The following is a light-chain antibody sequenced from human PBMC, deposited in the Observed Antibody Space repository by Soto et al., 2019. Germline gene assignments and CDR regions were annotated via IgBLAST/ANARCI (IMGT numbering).Light chain of an antibody. CDR2: DVS. CDR3: SSYTSSSTYV. CDR1: SSEVGSYNR. V-gene: IGLV2-18*02. Sequence: QSALTQPPSASGSPGQSVAISCTGTSSEVGSYNRVSWYQQPPGTAPKLMIYDVSDRPSGVPDRFSGSKSGNTASLTISGLQAEDEADYYCSSYTSSSTYVFGTGTKVTVL. J-gene: IGLJ1*01.